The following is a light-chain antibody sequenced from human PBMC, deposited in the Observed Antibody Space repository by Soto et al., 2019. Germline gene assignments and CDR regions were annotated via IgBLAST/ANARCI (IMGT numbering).Light chain of an antibody. CDR1: QSGSSSY. J-gene: IGKJ4*01. V-gene: IGKV3-20*01. Sequence: EIVLTQSPGTLSLSPGERATLSCRASQSGSSSYLGWYQQKPGQAPRLLIYGASSRATGIPDRFSGSGSGTDFTLTISRLEPEDFAVYYCQQYGSLLTFGGGTKVEIK. CDR3: QQYGSLLT. CDR2: GAS.